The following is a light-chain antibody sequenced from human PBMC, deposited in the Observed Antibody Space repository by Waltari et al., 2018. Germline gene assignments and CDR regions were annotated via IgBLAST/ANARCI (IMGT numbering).Light chain of an antibody. CDR2: GNT. CDR3: QSYDSSLSGWV. J-gene: IGLJ3*02. V-gene: IGLV1-40*01. CDR1: SSNIGAGYD. Sequence: QSVLTQPPSVSGAPGQWVTISCTGSSSNIGAGYDVHWYLQLPGTAPKLLIYGNTNRPSGVPDRFSGSKSGTSASLAITGLQADDEADYYCQSYDSSLSGWVFGGGTKLTVL.